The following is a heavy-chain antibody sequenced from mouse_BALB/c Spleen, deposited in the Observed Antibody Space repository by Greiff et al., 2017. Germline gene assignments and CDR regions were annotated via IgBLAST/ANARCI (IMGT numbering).Heavy chain of an antibody. J-gene: IGHJ4*01. CDR2: IWGGGST. CDR3: AKEGHYSDYYAMDY. V-gene: IGHV2-6-5*01. D-gene: IGHD1-2*01. Sequence: QVHVKQSGPGLVAPSQSLSITCTVSGFSLTDYGVSWIRQPPGKGLEWLGVIWGGGSTYYNSALKSRLSISKDNSKSQVFLKMNSLQTDDTAMYYCAKEGHYSDYYAMDYWGQGTSVTVSS. CDR1: GFSLTDYG.